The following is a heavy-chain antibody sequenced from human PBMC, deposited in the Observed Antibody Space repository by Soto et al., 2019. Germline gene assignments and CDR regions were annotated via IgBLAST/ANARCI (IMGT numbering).Heavy chain of an antibody. CDR2: FYNTGST. V-gene: IGHV4-59*01. CDR1: GGSISSYY. Sequence: QVQLQESGPGLVKPSETLSLICTVSGGSISSYYWSWIRQPPGKGLEWIGYFYNTGSTNYTPSLKGXXTXSXXTSKNHSSLKLSSVTAADTAVYYCARDDRGWYFDLWGRGTLVTVSS. CDR3: ARDDRGWYFDL. J-gene: IGHJ2*01.